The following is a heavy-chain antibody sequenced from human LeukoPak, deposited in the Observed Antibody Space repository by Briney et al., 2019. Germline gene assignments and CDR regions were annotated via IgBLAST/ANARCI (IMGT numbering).Heavy chain of an antibody. CDR3: VKDAGDYNLGWYGNFDY. Sequence: SGGSLRLSCAASGFVFEDCTMHWVRQAPGKGLEWVSLITSDGSRTYYSDSVKGRFTMSRDNSKNSLYLQMNSLRTEDTAFYYCVKDAGDYNLGWYGNFDYWGQGTLVTVSS. D-gene: IGHD6-19*01. J-gene: IGHJ4*02. V-gene: IGHV3-43*01. CDR2: ITSDGSRT. CDR1: GFVFEDCT.